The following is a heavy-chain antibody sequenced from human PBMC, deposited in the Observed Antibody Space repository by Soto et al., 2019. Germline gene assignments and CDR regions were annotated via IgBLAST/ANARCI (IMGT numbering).Heavy chain of an antibody. CDR1: GYTFTSYA. J-gene: IGHJ4*02. D-gene: IGHD1-26*01. Sequence: EASMKVSCKASGYTFTSYAMHWVRQAPGQRLEWMGWINAGNGNTKYSQKFQGRVTITRDTSASTAYMELSSLRSEDTAVYYCARGVGWEPLDYWGQGTLVTVSS. V-gene: IGHV1-3*01. CDR3: ARGVGWEPLDY. CDR2: INAGNGNT.